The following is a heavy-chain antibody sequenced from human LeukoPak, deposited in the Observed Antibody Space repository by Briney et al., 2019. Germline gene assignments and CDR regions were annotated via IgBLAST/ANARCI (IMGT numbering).Heavy chain of an antibody. CDR3: ARGERDSSGWYYFDY. J-gene: IGHJ4*02. V-gene: IGHV1-69*01. D-gene: IGHD6-19*01. CDR2: IIPIFGTA. CDR1: GATFSSYA. Sequence: ASVKLSCKASGATFSSYAISWVRQAPGQGLEWMGGIIPIFGTANYAQKFQGRVTITADESTSTAYMELSSLRSEDRAVCYCARGERDSSGWYYFDYWGQGTLVTVSS.